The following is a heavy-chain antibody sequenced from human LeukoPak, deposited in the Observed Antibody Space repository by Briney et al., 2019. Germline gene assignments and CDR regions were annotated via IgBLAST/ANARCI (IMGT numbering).Heavy chain of an antibody. Sequence: PSETLSLTCTVSGGSISSYYWSWIRQPAGKGLEWIGRIYTGGSTNYNPSLKSRVTMSVDTSKNQFSLKLSSVTAADTAVYYCARDRGYYGSGFFNDAFDIWGQGTMVTVSS. CDR3: ARDRGYYGSGFFNDAFDI. D-gene: IGHD3-10*01. CDR1: GGSISSYY. CDR2: IYTGGST. J-gene: IGHJ3*02. V-gene: IGHV4-4*07.